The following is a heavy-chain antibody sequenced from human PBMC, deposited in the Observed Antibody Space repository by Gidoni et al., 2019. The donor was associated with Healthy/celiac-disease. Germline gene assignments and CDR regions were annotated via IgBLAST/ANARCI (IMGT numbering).Heavy chain of an antibody. V-gene: IGHV3-48*03. CDR1: GVTFSSYE. CDR3: ARDGH. CDR2: VSSSGSTI. Sequence: EVQLVESGGGWVQPGGSLRLSCAASGVTFSSYEMNWVCQAPVKRLEWVSYVSSSGSTINYADAVNARFTISRDNAQNSLYLQMNSLRAENTAVYSCARDGHWGQGTLVTVSS. J-gene: IGHJ4*02.